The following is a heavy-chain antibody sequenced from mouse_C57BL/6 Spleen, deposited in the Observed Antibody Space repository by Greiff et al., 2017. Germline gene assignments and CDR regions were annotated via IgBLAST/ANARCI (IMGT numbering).Heavy chain of an antibody. D-gene: IGHD1-1*01. CDR3: ARSIYYGSSYGYFDY. CDR2: IYPGGGYT. J-gene: IGHJ2*01. V-gene: IGHV1-63*01. Sequence: QVQLQQSGAELVRPGTSVKMSCKASGYTFTNYWIGWAKQRPGHGLEWIGDIYPGGGYTNYNEKFKGKATLTADTSSSTAYMQFSSLTSEDSAIYYCARSIYYGSSYGYFDYWGQGTTLTVSS. CDR1: GYTFTNYW.